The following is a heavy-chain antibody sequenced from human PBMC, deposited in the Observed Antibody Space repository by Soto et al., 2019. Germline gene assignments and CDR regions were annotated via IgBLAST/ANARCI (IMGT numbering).Heavy chain of an antibody. CDR2: ISSSGSTI. J-gene: IGHJ6*02. CDR1: GFTFSDYY. Sequence: GGSLRLSCAASGFTFSDYYVSWIRQAPGKGLEWVSYISSSGSTIYYADSVKGRFTISRDNAKNSLYLQMNSLRAEDTAVYYCARPNCSSTSCYTGGMDVWGQGTTVTVSS. CDR3: ARPNCSSTSCYTGGMDV. D-gene: IGHD2-2*02. V-gene: IGHV3-11*01.